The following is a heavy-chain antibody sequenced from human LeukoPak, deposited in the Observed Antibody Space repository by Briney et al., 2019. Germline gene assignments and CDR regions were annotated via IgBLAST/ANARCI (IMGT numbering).Heavy chain of an antibody. D-gene: IGHD6-19*01. Sequence: GGSLRLSRAASGFTLSIDWMSCVRQAPGKGLEWVANIKQDGSEKCYVDSVKGRFTISRDNAKNSLYLQMNNMRAEDTALYYCARGSGDIAVAKYYFDYWGQGTLVTVSS. CDR2: IKQDGSEK. CDR1: GFTLSIDW. J-gene: IGHJ4*02. CDR3: ARGSGDIAVAKYYFDY. V-gene: IGHV3-7*03.